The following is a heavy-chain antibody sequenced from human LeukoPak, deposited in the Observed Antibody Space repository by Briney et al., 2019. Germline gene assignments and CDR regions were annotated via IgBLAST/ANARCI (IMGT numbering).Heavy chain of an antibody. CDR1: GYNFISYW. V-gene: IGHV5-51*01. Sequence: GESLKISCRSSGYNFISYWIGWVRQMPGKGLEWMGIIYPGDPDTRYSPSFEGQVTISADKSITTAYLQWSSLKPSDTAMYYCVRRASCGGDCYRQSLYYFDSWGQGTLVTVSS. CDR3: VRRASCGGDCYRQSLYYFDS. D-gene: IGHD2-21*02. J-gene: IGHJ4*02. CDR2: IYPGDPDT.